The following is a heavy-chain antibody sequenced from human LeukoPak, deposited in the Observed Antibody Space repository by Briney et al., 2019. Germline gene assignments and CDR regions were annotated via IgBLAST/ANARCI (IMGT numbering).Heavy chain of an antibody. Sequence: GGSLRLSCAASGFTFSSYGMHWVRQAPGKGLEWVAVIWYDGSNKYYADSVKGRFTISRDNSKNTLYLQMNSLRAEDTAVYYCARPHSSSWQYYFDYWGQGTLVTVSS. D-gene: IGHD6-13*01. CDR2: IWYDGSNK. CDR1: GFTFSSYG. CDR3: ARPHSSSWQYYFDY. V-gene: IGHV3-33*01. J-gene: IGHJ4*02.